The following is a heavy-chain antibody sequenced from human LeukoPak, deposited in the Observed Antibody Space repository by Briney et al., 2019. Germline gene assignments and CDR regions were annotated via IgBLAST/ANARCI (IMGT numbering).Heavy chain of an antibody. Sequence: PSETLSLTCAVYGGSFSGYYWSWIRQPPGEGLEWIGEIHPRGTIDYNPSLKSRVTISGDTSKNQFSLKLTSVTAADTAAYYCARGTDRSKIAYWGQGTLVTVSS. CDR3: ARGTDRSKIAY. D-gene: IGHD3-22*01. CDR1: GGSFSGYY. V-gene: IGHV4-34*01. J-gene: IGHJ4*02. CDR2: IHPRGTI.